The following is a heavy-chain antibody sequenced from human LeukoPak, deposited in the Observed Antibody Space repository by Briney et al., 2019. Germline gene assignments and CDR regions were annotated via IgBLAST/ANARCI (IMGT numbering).Heavy chain of an antibody. V-gene: IGHV4-38-2*02. J-gene: IGHJ4*02. CDR1: GYSISSGYY. CDR3: ARGVVWRYYDSSGLRRYFDY. Sequence: SETLSLTCTVSGYSISSGYYWGWIRQPPGEGLEWIGSIYHSGSTYYNPSLKSRVTISVDTSKNQFSLKLSSVTAADTAVYYCARGVVWRYYDSSGLRRYFDYWGQGTLVTVSS. D-gene: IGHD3-22*01. CDR2: IYHSGST.